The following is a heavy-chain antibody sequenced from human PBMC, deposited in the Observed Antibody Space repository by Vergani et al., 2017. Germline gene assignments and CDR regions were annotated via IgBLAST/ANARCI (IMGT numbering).Heavy chain of an antibody. J-gene: IGHJ2*01. D-gene: IGHD2-21*01. CDR3: ARSQGDYWYFDL. CDR2: IYNRGKT. Sequence: QVRLEESGPGLVKPSETLSPTCSVSGYSIGSGFYWAWIRQSPGEGLQWLTSIYNRGKTYHNPSLKSRVSVSLDTSKNLFSLNLTSVTATDTAVYYCARSQGDYWYFDLWGPGSLVTVSS. CDR1: GYSIGSGFY. V-gene: IGHV4-38-2*01.